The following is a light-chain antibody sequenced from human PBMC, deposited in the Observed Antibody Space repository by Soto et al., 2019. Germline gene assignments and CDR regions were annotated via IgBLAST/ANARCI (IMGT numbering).Light chain of an antibody. CDR2: AAS. CDR1: QGISSY. CDR3: QQGYSTPWT. V-gene: IGKV1-8*01. J-gene: IGKJ1*01. Sequence: IPMNESPSSFSAHTGDRVTITWRASQGISSYLAWYQQKPGRAPKLLIYAASNLQGGVPSRFSGSGSGADFTLTINSLQPEDFATYYCQQGYSTPWTFGQGTKVDIK.